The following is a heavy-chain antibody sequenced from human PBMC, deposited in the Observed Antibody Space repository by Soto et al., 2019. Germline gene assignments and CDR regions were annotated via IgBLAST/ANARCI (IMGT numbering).Heavy chain of an antibody. J-gene: IGHJ6*02. V-gene: IGHV1-3*01. CDR1: GYTFTSYA. CDR3: ARGPYCSSTSCSNYYYYGMDV. D-gene: IGHD2-2*01. CDR2: INAGNGNT. Sequence: ASVKVSCKASGYTFTSYAMHWVRQAPGQRLEWMGLINAGNGNTKYSQKFQGRVTITRDTSASTAYMELSSLRSEDTAVYYCARGPYCSSTSCSNYYYYGMDVWGQGTTVTVSS.